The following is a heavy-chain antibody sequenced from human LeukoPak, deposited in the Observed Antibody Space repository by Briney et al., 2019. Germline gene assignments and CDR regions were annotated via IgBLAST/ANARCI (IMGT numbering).Heavy chain of an antibody. Sequence: SVKVSCKASGYTFTGYYMHWVRQAPGQGLEWMGRIIPIFGTANYAQKFQGRVTITTDESTSTAYMELSSLRSEDTAVYYCARDGYYYDSSGPLDYWGQGTLVTVSS. J-gene: IGHJ4*02. D-gene: IGHD3-22*01. CDR3: ARDGYYYDSSGPLDY. V-gene: IGHV1-69*05. CDR2: IIPIFGTA. CDR1: GYTFTGYY.